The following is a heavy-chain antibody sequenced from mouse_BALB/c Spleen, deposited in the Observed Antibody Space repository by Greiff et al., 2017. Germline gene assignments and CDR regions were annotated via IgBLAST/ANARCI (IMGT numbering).Heavy chain of an antibody. V-gene: IGHV7-3*02. J-gene: IGHJ2*01. CDR2: IRNKANGYTT. CDR1: GFTFTDYY. D-gene: IGHD1-2*01. Sequence: EVHLVESGGGLVQPGGSLRLSCATSGFTFTDYYMSWVRQPPGKALEWLGFIRNKANGYTTEYSASVKGRFTISRDNSQNILYLQMNTLRAEDSATIYCARVSSTATYFDYWGQGTTRTVSS. CDR3: ARVSSTATYFDY.